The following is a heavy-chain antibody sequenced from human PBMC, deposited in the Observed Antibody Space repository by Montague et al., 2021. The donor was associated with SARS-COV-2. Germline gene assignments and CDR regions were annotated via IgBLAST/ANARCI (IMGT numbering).Heavy chain of an antibody. CDR1: GGSISSGGYS. CDR3: ARHKRGWLQLRPDAFDI. Sequence: TLSLTCAVSGGSISSGGYSWNWIRQPPGKGLEWIGYIYHSGSTYYXPSLKSRVTISLDSSRNQFSLNLTSVTAADTAVYYCARHKRGWLQLRPDAFDIWGQGTMVTVSS. V-gene: IGHV4-30-2*01. CDR2: IYHSGST. J-gene: IGHJ3*02. D-gene: IGHD5-24*01.